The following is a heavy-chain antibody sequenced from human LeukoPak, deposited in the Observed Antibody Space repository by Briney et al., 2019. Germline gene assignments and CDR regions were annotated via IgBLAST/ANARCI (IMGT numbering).Heavy chain of an antibody. Sequence: SETLSLTCTVSGSSVSSGFYWGWIRQPPGKGLEWIGSVYFDGDTSYSPSLKSRVIISVDTSKNQFSLNLTSVTAADTALYYCARHRKSARNYLYYYMDVWGKGTTVTVSS. V-gene: IGHV4-38-2*02. CDR3: ARHRKSARNYLYYYMDV. CDR2: VYFDGDT. J-gene: IGHJ6*03. CDR1: GSSVSSGFY. D-gene: IGHD6-6*01.